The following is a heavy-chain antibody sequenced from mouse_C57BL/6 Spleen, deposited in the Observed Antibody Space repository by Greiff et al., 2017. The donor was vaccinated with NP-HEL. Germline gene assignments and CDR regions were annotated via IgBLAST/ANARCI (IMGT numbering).Heavy chain of an antibody. CDR2: IYPGDGDT. CDR3: ARPAQATGFAY. CDR1: GYAFSSSW. Sequence: QVQLQQSGPELVKPGASVKISCKASGYAFSSSWMNWVKQRPGKGLEWIGRIYPGDGDTNYNGKFKGKATLTADKSSSTAYMQLSSLTSEDSAVYFCARPAQATGFAYWGQGTLVTVSA. J-gene: IGHJ3*01. V-gene: IGHV1-82*01. D-gene: IGHD3-2*02.